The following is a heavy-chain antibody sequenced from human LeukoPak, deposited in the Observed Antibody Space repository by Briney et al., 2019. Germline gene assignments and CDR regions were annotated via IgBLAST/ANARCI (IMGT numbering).Heavy chain of an antibody. J-gene: IGHJ4*02. Sequence: PGGSLRLSCAASGFPFSSYAMSWVPQAPGKGLEWVSAICGSGGSTYYADSVKGRFTISRDNSKNTLYLQMNSLRAEDTAVYYCAKEQFIVVVTAILDYWGQGTLVTVSS. CDR1: GFPFSSYA. CDR3: AKEQFIVVVTAILDY. D-gene: IGHD2-21*02. CDR2: ICGSGGST. V-gene: IGHV3-23*01.